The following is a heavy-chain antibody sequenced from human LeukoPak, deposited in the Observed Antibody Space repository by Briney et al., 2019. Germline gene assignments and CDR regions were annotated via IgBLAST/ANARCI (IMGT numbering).Heavy chain of an antibody. CDR1: GGSISSSSFY. V-gene: IGHV4-39*07. Sequence: SETLSLICTVSGGSISSSSFYWGWIRQPPGRGLDWIGSIYYSGSTYYNPSLKSRVTISVDTSKNQFSLKLSSVTAADTAVYYCARGGCSGDTCYQFDYWGQGTLVTVSS. D-gene: IGHD2-15*01. J-gene: IGHJ4*02. CDR2: IYYSGST. CDR3: ARGGCSGDTCYQFDY.